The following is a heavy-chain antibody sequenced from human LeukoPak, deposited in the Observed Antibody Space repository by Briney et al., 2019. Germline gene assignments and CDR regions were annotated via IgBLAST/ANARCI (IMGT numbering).Heavy chain of an antibody. D-gene: IGHD6-19*01. CDR1: GYTLTESS. Sequence: GASVNVSCKVSGYTLTESSMHWVRQAPGKGLECMGGFDPENGETIYAQKFRGRVTMTEDTSTDTAYMELSSLRSEDTAVYYCATWEYSSGPFDYWGQGTLVTVSS. J-gene: IGHJ4*02. V-gene: IGHV1-24*01. CDR3: ATWEYSSGPFDY. CDR2: FDPENGET.